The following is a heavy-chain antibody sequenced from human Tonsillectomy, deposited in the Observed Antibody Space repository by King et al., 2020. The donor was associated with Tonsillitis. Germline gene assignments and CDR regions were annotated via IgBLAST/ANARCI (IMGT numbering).Heavy chain of an antibody. CDR2: IYYSGST. V-gene: IGHV4-59*01. CDR3: ARRSYYYYYGMDV. J-gene: IGHJ6*02. Sequence: VQLQESGPGLVKPSETLSLTCTVSGGSISSYYWSWIRQPPGKGLEWIGYIYYSGSTNYNPSLQSRVTISVDTSKNQFSLKLSSVTAADTAVYYCARRSYYYYYGMDVWGQGTTVTVSS. CDR1: GGSISSYY.